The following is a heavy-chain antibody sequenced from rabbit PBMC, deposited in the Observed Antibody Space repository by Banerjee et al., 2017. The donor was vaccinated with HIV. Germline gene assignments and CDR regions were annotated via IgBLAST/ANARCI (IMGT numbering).Heavy chain of an antibody. J-gene: IGHJ2*01. CDR1: GFDLSSYYY. V-gene: IGHV1S40*01. D-gene: IGHD2-1*01. CDR3: ARATMTTHAYDP. Sequence: QSLEESGGDLVKPEGSLTLTCTASGFDLSSYYYMCWVRQAPGKGLEWIACINGGSSGSTYYASWAKGRFTISKTSSTTVTLQMISLTAADTATYFCARATMTTHAYDPWGPGTLVTVS. CDR2: INGGSSGST.